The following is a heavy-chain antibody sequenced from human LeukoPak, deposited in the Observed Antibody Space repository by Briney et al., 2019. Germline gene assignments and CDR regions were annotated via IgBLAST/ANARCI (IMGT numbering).Heavy chain of an antibody. V-gene: IGHV4-39*07. Sequence: PSETLSLTCTVSGGSISSSSYYWGWIRQPPGKGLEWIGSIYYSGSTYYNPSLKSRVTISVDTSKNHFSLKLSSVTAADTAVYYCARDFRGGYDFWSGYYTPYYFDYWGQGTLVTVSP. D-gene: IGHD3-3*01. CDR3: ARDFRGGYDFWSGYYTPYYFDY. CDR2: IYYSGST. CDR1: GGSISSSSYY. J-gene: IGHJ4*02.